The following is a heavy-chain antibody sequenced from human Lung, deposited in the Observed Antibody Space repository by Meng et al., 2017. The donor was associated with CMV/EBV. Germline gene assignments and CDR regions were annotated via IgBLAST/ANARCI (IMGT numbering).Heavy chain of an antibody. Sequence: GGSLRLXCAASGFSVRDKEMNWDRQAPGKGLEWVAVTSYDGSKKEYANSVKGRFTVSRDNSKNTLYLQMNTLRADDTAVYYCARADYANYGFWSGFPAFWGQGTRVTVSS. D-gene: IGHD3-3*01. CDR2: TSYDGSKK. V-gene: IGHV3-30*04. CDR3: ARADYANYGFWSGFPAF. J-gene: IGHJ4*02. CDR1: GFSVRDKE.